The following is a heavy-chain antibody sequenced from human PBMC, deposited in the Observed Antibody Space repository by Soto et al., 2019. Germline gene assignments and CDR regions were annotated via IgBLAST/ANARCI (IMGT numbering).Heavy chain of an antibody. J-gene: IGHJ3*02. CDR2: IDYSGST. CDR3: ARPTQGYPVAFDI. Sequence: PSETLSLTCTVSGCSISSSSYYWGWLRQPPGKGLEWIGSIDYSGSTYYNPSLKSRVTISVHTSKNQFSLRLSSVTAADTAVYYCARPTQGYPVAFDIWGQGTMVTVSS. V-gene: IGHV4-39*01. CDR1: GCSISSSSYY. D-gene: IGHD1-1*01.